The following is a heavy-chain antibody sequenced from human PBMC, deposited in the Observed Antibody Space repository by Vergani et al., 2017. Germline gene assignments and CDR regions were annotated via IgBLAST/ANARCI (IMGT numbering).Heavy chain of an antibody. J-gene: IGHJ6*03. D-gene: IGHD2-2*02. V-gene: IGHV4-61*02. Sequence: QVQLQESGPGLVKPSQTLSLTCTVSGGPISSGRYYWSWIRQPAGKGLEWTGRIYSSGSTHYNPSLRSRVTISVDTSKIQFSLKLSSVTAADTAVYYCARAHCSSTSCYNYYYYYMDVWGKGP. CDR3: ARAHCSSTSCYNYYYYYMDV. CDR1: GGPISSGRYY. CDR2: IYSSGST.